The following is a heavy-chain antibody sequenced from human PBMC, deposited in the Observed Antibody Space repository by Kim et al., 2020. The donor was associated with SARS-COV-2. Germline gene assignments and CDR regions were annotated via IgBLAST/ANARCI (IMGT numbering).Heavy chain of an antibody. J-gene: IGHJ4*02. CDR3: ARDLYDILTGSDY. V-gene: IGHV3-21*01. Sequence: GGSLRLSCAASGFTFSSYSMNWVRQAPGKGLEWVSSISSSSSYIYYADSVKGRFTISRDNAKNSLYLQMNSLRAEDTAVYYCARDLYDILTGSDYWGQGTLVTVSS. CDR1: GFTFSSYS. CDR2: ISSSSSYI. D-gene: IGHD3-9*01.